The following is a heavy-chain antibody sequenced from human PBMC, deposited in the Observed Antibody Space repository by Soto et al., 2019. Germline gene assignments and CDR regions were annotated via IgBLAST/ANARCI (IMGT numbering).Heavy chain of an antibody. CDR1: GGSFSGYY. Sequence: QVQLQQWGAGLLKPSETLSLTCVVYGGSFSGYYWSWIRQPPGKGLEWFGEVNHSGGIDYNPSLKSSVTISVDTSKNQFSLKLSSVTAADPAVYYCAGRNGYYSGIDYWGQGTLVTVSS. J-gene: IGHJ4*02. D-gene: IGHD3-22*01. V-gene: IGHV4-34*02. CDR3: AGRNGYYSGIDY. CDR2: VNHSGGI.